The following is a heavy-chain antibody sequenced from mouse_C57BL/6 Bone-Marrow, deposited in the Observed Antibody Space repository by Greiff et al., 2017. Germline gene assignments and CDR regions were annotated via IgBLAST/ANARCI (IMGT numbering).Heavy chain of an antibody. Sequence: VKLQQSGPELVKPGASVKISCKASGYAFSSSWMNWVKQRPGKGLEWIGRIYPGDGDTNYNGKFKGKATLTADKSSSTAYMQLSSLTTKDSAVYFCARDRGRFAYWGQGTLVTVSA. CDR3: ARDRGRFAY. CDR2: IYPGDGDT. J-gene: IGHJ3*01. V-gene: IGHV1-82*01. D-gene: IGHD3-1*01. CDR1: GYAFSSSW.